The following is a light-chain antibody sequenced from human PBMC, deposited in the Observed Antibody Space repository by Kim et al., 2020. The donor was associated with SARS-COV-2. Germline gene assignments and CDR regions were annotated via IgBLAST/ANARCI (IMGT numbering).Light chain of an antibody. CDR1: SGIHVDIYN. V-gene: IGLV5-39*01. CDR2: YNSDSNK. Sequence: FTCTLRSGIHVDIYNIFWYQQKPGSLPRYLLRYNSDSNKEQGSGVPSRFSGSKDASTNAGLLLISGLQSEDEADYYCAIWYSNTWVFGGGTQLTVL. CDR3: AIWYSNTWV. J-gene: IGLJ3*02.